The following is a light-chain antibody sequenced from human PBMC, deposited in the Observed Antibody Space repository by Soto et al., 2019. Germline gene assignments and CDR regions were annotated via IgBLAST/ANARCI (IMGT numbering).Light chain of an antibody. Sequence: IEVPQSPSSLAASLGDRVTITCRASQTIGTYVNWYRQKSGAAPELLIYDASTLQSGVPSRFRGGASGTDFTLTISSLQLDDFATYYCQQSYNTPLTFGQGTKVDNK. CDR3: QQSYNTPLT. J-gene: IGKJ1*01. CDR2: DAS. CDR1: QTIGTY. V-gene: IGKV1-39*01.